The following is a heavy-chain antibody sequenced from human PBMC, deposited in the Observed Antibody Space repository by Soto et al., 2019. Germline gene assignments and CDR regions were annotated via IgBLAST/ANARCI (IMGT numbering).Heavy chain of an antibody. CDR3: ARGGLTTPDSLDFDY. J-gene: IGHJ4*02. CDR1: GYTFTGYY. Sequence: GASVKVSCKASGYTFTGYYMHWVRQAPGQGLEWMGRINPNSGGTNYAQKFQGWVTMTRDTSISTAYMELSRLRSDDTAVYYCARGGLTTPDSLDFDYWGQGTLVTVSS. CDR2: INPNSGGT. V-gene: IGHV1-2*04. D-gene: IGHD4-17*01.